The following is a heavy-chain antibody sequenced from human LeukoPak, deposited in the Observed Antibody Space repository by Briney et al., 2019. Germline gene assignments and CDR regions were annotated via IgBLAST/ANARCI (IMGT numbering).Heavy chain of an antibody. CDR3: ARHDGDFHVNWFDP. CDR1: GASISSSSYY. D-gene: IGHD4-17*01. CDR2: IYYSAIT. J-gene: IGHJ5*02. V-gene: IGHV4-39*01. Sequence: PSETLSLTCTVSGASISSSSYYWGWIRQPPGKGLEWIGSIYYSAITPYNPSLKGRVTISLDASKNQFSLKLSSVTAADTAVYYCARHDGDFHVNWFDPWGQGTLVTVSS.